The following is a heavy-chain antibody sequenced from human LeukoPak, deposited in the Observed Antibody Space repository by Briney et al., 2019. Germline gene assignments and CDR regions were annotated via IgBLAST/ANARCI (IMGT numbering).Heavy chain of an antibody. CDR3: ARGGHIVVVTANYWYFDL. Sequence: SETLSLTCAVYGGSFSGYYWSWIRQPPGKGLEWIGEINHSGSTNYNPSLKSRGTISVDTSKNQFSLRLSSVTAADTAVYHCARGGHIVVVTANYWYFDLWGRGTLVTVSS. J-gene: IGHJ2*01. D-gene: IGHD2-21*02. CDR1: GGSFSGYY. CDR2: INHSGST. V-gene: IGHV4-34*01.